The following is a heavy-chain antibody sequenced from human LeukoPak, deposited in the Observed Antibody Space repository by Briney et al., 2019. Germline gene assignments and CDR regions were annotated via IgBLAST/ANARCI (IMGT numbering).Heavy chain of an antibody. CDR2: ISAYNVNT. CDR1: GYTFTSYG. J-gene: IGHJ4*02. V-gene: IGHV1-18*01. Sequence: ASVKVSCKASGYTFTSYGISWVRQAPGQGLEWMGWISAYNVNTNYAQKLQGRVTMTTDTSTSTAYMQLRSLRSDDTAVYYCARDSYYYDSSGSRTLDYWGQGTLVTVSS. CDR3: ARDSYYYDSSGSRTLDY. D-gene: IGHD3-22*01.